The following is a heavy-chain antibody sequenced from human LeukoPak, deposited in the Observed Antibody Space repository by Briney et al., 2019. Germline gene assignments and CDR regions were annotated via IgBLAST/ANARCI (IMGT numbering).Heavy chain of an antibody. Sequence: GGSLRLSCAASGFTFSSFSMNWVRQAPGKGLEWVSYINGVSGTISYAASVKGRFTISIDHAKTSLFLQMNSLRAEDTAIYYCARDVNCAFDYWGQGTLVTVSS. J-gene: IGHJ4*02. D-gene: IGHD1-1*01. V-gene: IGHV3-48*01. CDR3: ARDVNCAFDY. CDR2: INGVSGTI. CDR1: GFTFSSFS.